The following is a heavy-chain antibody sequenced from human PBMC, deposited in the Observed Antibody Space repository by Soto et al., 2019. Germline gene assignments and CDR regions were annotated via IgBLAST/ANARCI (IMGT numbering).Heavy chain of an antibody. V-gene: IGHV1-18*01. CDR2: ISAYNGNT. CDR3: AIGGGGFGYCSGGSCYFDY. D-gene: IGHD2-15*01. J-gene: IGHJ4*02. CDR1: GYTFTSYG. Sequence: QVPLVQSGAEVKKPGASVKVSCKASGYTFTSYGISWVRQAPGQGLEWMGWISAYNGNTNYAQKLQGRVTMTTDTSTSTAYMELRSLRSDDTAVYYCAIGGGGFGYCSGGSCYFDYWGQGTLVTVSS.